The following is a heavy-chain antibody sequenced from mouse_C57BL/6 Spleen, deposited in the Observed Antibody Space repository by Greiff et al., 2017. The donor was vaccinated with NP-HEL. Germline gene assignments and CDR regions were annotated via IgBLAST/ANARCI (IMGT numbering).Heavy chain of an antibody. CDR2: ITPNYGTT. V-gene: IGHV1-39*01. D-gene: IGHD4-1*01. Sequence: EVQLQQSGPELVKPGASVTISCKASGYSFTDYNMNWVKQSNGKSLEWIGVITPNYGTTSYNQKFKGKATLTVDQSTSTAYMQLNSLTSEDSAVYYCTRGETGTWYIDVWGKGITVTVSS. CDR1: GYSFTDYN. J-gene: IGHJ1*03. CDR3: TRGETGTWYIDV.